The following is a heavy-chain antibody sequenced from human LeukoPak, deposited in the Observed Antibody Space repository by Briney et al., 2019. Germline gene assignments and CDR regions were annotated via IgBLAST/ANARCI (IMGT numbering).Heavy chain of an antibody. V-gene: IGHV3-48*03. Sequence: PGGSLRLSCAASGFTFSSYEMNWVRQAPGKGLEWVSYISSSGSTIYFADSMKGRFTISRDNAKDSLYLQMSSLRAEDTAVYYCARGLIGPGYSSGWYYYYYGMDVWGQGTTVTVSS. J-gene: IGHJ6*02. D-gene: IGHD6-19*01. CDR3: ARGLIGPGYSSGWYYYYYGMDV. CDR2: ISSSGSTI. CDR1: GFTFSSYE.